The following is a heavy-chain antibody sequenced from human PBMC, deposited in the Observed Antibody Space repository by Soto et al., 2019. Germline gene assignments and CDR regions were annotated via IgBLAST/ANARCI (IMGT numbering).Heavy chain of an antibody. D-gene: IGHD6-19*01. Sequence: ASVKVSCKASGYTFTSYGISWVRQAPGQGLEWMGIINPSGGSTSYAQKFQGRVTMTRDTSTSTVYMELSSLRSEDTAVYYCARDSAVAVSGGMDVWGQGTTVTVSS. J-gene: IGHJ6*02. CDR1: GYTFTSYG. V-gene: IGHV1-46*03. CDR2: INPSGGST. CDR3: ARDSAVAVSGGMDV.